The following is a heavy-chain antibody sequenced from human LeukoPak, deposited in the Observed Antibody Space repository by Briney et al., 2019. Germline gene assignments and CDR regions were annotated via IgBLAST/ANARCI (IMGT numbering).Heavy chain of an antibody. CDR3: ARSYCTGHKCYPGDY. J-gene: IGHJ4*02. Sequence: SVKVSCKASGGTFSSYAISWVRQAPGQGLEWMGRIIPIFGTANYAQKFQGRVTITTDESTSTAYMELRSLRSEDTAVYYCARSYCTGHKCYPGDYWGQGTLVTVSS. CDR2: IIPIFGTA. V-gene: IGHV1-69*05. D-gene: IGHD2-8*02. CDR1: GGTFSSYA.